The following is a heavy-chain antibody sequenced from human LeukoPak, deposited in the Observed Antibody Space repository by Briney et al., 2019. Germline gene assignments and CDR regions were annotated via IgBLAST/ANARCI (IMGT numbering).Heavy chain of an antibody. CDR1: GGSISSGSYY. CDR3: ARGYDYSNYDAPSDY. Sequence: SQTLSLTCTVSGGSISSGSYYWSWIRQPAGKGLEWIGRIYTSGSTNYNPSLKSRVTISVDTSRNQFSLKPSSVTAADTAVYYCARGYDYSNYDAPSDYWGQGTLVTVSS. CDR2: IYTSGST. V-gene: IGHV4-61*02. D-gene: IGHD4-11*01. J-gene: IGHJ4*02.